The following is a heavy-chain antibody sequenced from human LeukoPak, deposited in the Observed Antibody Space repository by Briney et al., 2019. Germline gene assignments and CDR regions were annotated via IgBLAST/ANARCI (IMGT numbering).Heavy chain of an antibody. CDR3: ARDTSGAYLL. J-gene: IGHJ4*02. D-gene: IGHD3-10*01. CDR2: IWNDGSNK. Sequence: GRSLRLSCAASGFTFSSYDWHGFRRAPARGREWVAVIWNDGSNKYYAASVTGRFTISTDNSTNTLYLQMNSLRAEDTAVYYCARDTSGAYLLWGQGTLVTVSS. V-gene: IGHV3-33*01. CDR1: GFTFSSYD.